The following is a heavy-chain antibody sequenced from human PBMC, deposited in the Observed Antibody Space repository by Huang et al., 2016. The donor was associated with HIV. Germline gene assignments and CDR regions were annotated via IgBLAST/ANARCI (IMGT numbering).Heavy chain of an antibody. V-gene: IGHV3-30*18. Sequence: QVQLVESGGGVVQPGRSLRLSCVASKFTFSDFAMHWVRQAPGKGLGWVAVISYDGSFKSYADSVKGRFTSSRDNSKKIVYLQMNSLRPEDTAVYYCAKEFDILTGYYPSGSDYWGQGTLVTVSS. CDR3: AKEFDILTGYYPSGSDY. CDR1: KFTFSDFA. J-gene: IGHJ4*02. D-gene: IGHD3-9*01. CDR2: ISYDGSFK.